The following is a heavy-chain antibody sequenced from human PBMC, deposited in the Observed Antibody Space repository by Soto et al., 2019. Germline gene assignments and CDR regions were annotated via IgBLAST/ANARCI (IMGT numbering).Heavy chain of an antibody. V-gene: IGHV2-26*01. J-gene: IGHJ6*03. CDR2: IFSNDEK. CDR3: ARITGPGPDDFWSGTKDYYYYMDV. Sequence: QVTLKESGPVLVKPTETLTLTCTVSGFSLSNARMGVSWIRQPPGKALEWLAHIFSNDEKSYSTSLKSRLTISKDTSKSQVVLTMTNMDPVDTATYYCARITGPGPDDFWSGTKDYYYYMDVWGKGTTVTVSS. CDR1: GFSLSNARMG. D-gene: IGHD3-3*01.